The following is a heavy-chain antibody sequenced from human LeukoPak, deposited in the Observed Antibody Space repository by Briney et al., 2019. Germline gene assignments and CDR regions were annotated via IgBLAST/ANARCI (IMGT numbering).Heavy chain of an antibody. CDR3: ARDPGDITMVRGVIVY. D-gene: IGHD3-10*01. CDR2: ISNDGGST. CDR1: GFTFSNYY. Sequence: GGSLRLSCAASGFTFSNYYMNWVRQAPGRGLVWVSRISNDGGSTIYADSVKGRFTISRDNAKNTLYLQMNSLRADDTAVYYCARDPGDITMVRGVIVYWGQGTLVTVSS. V-gene: IGHV3-74*01. J-gene: IGHJ4*02.